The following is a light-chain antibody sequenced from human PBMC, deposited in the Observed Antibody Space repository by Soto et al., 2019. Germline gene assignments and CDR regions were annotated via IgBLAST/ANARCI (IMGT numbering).Light chain of an antibody. CDR1: SSNIGSNT. J-gene: IGLJ3*02. CDR3: AAWDDSLHVV. V-gene: IGLV1-44*01. CDR2: SND. Sequence: QSVLTQPPSASGTPGQRVTISCSGSSSNIGSNTVSWYQQLPGTAPKLLIYSNDQRPSGVPDRFSGSKSGTSASLAISGLQSKDETDYYCAAWDDSLHVVFGGGTKLTVL.